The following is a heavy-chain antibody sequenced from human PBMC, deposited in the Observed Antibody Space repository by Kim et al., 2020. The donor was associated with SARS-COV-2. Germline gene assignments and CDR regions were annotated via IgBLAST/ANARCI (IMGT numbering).Heavy chain of an antibody. J-gene: IGHJ4*02. V-gene: IGHV3-53*01. CDR3: ARETGDYEDFDY. D-gene: IGHD4-17*01. Sequence: YYADSVKGRFTISRDNAKNTLYLQMNSLRAEDTAVYYCARETGDYEDFDYWGQGTLVTVSS.